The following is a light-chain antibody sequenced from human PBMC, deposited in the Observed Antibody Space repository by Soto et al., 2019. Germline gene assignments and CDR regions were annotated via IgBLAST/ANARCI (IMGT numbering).Light chain of an antibody. CDR3: QQYNSWLWP. CDR2: SAS. Sequence: DIQMTQSPSSLSASVGDRVTITCRASQSVSNYLNWYQQKARKAPKLLIYSASSLQSGVPSRFSGSGSGTDFTLTISSLQSDDSAVYYCQQYNSWLWPFGQGTKV. CDR1: QSVSNY. J-gene: IGKJ1*01. V-gene: IGKV1-39*01.